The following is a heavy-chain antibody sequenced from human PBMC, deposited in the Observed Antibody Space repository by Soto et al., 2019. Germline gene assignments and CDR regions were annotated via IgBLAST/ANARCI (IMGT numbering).Heavy chain of an antibody. CDR1: GGSISSYY. V-gene: IGHV4-59*01. J-gene: IGHJ4*02. CDR3: ARPYDSSGYYGFDY. Sequence: ETLSLTCTVSGGSISSYYWSWIRQPPGKGLEWIGYIYYSGSTNYNPSLKSRVTISVDTSKNQFSLKLSSVTAADTAVYYCARPYDSSGYYGFDYWGQGTLVTVSS. CDR2: IYYSGST. D-gene: IGHD3-22*01.